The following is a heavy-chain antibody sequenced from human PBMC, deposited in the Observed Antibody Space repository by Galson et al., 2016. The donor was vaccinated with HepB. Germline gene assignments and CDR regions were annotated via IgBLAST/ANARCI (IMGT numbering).Heavy chain of an antibody. Sequence: CAIPGDSVSSKSAAWNWIRHSPSRGLEWLGRTYHTSNWYSDYAVSVESRITINPDTSKNQFSLQLNSVTPEDTAVYYCARGHLVVPFSFYFDYWGQGSLVTVSS. CDR3: ARGHLVVPFSFYFDY. V-gene: IGHV6-1*01. CDR2: TYHTSNWYS. D-gene: IGHD2-15*01. J-gene: IGHJ4*02. CDR1: GDSVSSKSAA.